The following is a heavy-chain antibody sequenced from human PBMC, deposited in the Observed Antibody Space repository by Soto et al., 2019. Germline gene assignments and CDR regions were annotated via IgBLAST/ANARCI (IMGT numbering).Heavy chain of an antibody. V-gene: IGHV1-69*01. CDR3: AGTSTETTGGGFGDY. J-gene: IGHJ4*02. Sequence: QVQLVQSGAEVKKPGSSVKVSCKASGGTFSSYAISWVRQAPGQGLEWMGGIIPIFGTANYAQKFQGRVTITADESPSTAYMELSSMRSGDTAVYYCAGTSTETTGGGFGDYWGQGTLVTVSS. D-gene: IGHD4-17*01. CDR1: GGTFSSYA. CDR2: IIPIFGTA.